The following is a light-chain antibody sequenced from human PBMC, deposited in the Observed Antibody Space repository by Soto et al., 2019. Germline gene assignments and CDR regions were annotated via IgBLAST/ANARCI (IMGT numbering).Light chain of an antibody. J-gene: IGLJ3*02. CDR3: LLSYSNSRRV. V-gene: IGLV7-46*01. CDR2: ETS. Sequence: QAVVTQEPSLTVSPGGTVTLTCGSSTGAVTSSHYPYWFQQKPGQAPRTLIFETSNKHSWTPARFSGSLLGGKAALTLSGAQPEDEAEYYCLLSYSNSRRVFGGGTQLTVL. CDR1: TGAVTSSHY.